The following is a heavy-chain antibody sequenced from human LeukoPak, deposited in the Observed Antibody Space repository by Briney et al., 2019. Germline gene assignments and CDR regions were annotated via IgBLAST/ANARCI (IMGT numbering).Heavy chain of an antibody. D-gene: IGHD3-22*01. CDR1: GFTFSSYG. V-gene: IGHV3-30*02. J-gene: IGHJ4*02. Sequence: GGSLRLSCAASGFTFSSYGMHWVRQAPGKGLEWVAFIRYDGSNKYYADSVKGRFTISRDNSKNTLYLQMNSLRAEDTATYYCARRGYSDSSGYDYWGRGTLVTVSS. CDR2: IRYDGSNK. CDR3: ARRGYSDSSGYDY.